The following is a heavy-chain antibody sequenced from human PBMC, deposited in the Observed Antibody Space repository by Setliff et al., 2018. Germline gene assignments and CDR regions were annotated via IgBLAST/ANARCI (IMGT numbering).Heavy chain of an antibody. Sequence: SETLSLTCAVSGYSISSGYYWGWIRQPPGKGLEWIGSIYHSGSTYYNPSLKSRVTISVDTSKNQSSLKLSSVTAADTAVYYCARHVLGYSSSYNWFDPWGQGTLVTVSS. D-gene: IGHD6-6*01. V-gene: IGHV4-38-2*01. J-gene: IGHJ5*02. CDR3: ARHVLGYSSSYNWFDP. CDR1: GYSISSGYY. CDR2: IYHSGST.